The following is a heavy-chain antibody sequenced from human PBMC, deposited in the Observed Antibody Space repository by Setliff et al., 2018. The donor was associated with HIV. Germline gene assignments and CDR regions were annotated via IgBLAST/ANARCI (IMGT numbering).Heavy chain of an antibody. V-gene: IGHV4-39*07. J-gene: IGHJ4*02. CDR2: IYYSGST. CDR3: ARASTRIGYDSSGYPFDY. Sequence: PSETLSLTCTVSGGSISSSSYYWGWIRQPPGKGLEWIGSIYYSGSTYYNPSLKSRVTISVDTSENQFSLKLSSVTAADTAVYYCARASTRIGYDSSGYPFDYWGQGTLVTVSS. CDR1: GGSISSSSYY. D-gene: IGHD3-22*01.